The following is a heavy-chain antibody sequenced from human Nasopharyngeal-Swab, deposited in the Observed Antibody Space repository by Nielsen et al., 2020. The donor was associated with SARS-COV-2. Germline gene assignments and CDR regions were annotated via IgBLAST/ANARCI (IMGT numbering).Heavy chain of an antibody. V-gene: IGHV1-69*04. Sequence: SVQVSCKASRGIFGSYSVSWVRPAPAQGLEWMGRIILMVGVANYAQTFQGRVTITADKSTSTAYMELSSLRSEDTAVYYCARDGDCIRTSCYGYYYGMDVWGQGTTVTVSS. CDR2: IILMVGVA. J-gene: IGHJ6*02. D-gene: IGHD2-2*01. CDR1: RGIFGSYS. CDR3: ARDGDCIRTSCYGYYYGMDV.